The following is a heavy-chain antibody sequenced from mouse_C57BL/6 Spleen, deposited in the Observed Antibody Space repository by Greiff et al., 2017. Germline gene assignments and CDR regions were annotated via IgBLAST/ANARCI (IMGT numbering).Heavy chain of an antibody. CDR3: ARQDGYYTWFAY. Sequence: QVQLKQSGPGLVQPSQSLSITCTVSGFSLTSYGVHWVRQSPGKGLEWLGVIWSGGSTDYNAAFISRLSISKDNSKSQVFFKMNSLQADDTAIYYCARQDGYYTWFAYWGQGTLVTVSA. D-gene: IGHD2-3*01. CDR1: GFSLTSYG. CDR2: IWSGGST. V-gene: IGHV2-2*01. J-gene: IGHJ3*01.